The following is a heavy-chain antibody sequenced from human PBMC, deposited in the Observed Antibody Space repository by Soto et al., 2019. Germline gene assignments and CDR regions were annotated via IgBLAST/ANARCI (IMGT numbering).Heavy chain of an antibody. D-gene: IGHD6-13*01. J-gene: IGHJ3*02. CDR1: GGSISSYY. Sequence: SETLSLTCTVSGGSISSYYWSWIRQPPGKGLEWIGYIYYSGSTNYNPSLKSRVTISVDTSKNQFSLKLSSVTAADTAVYYCARDAGAIGYSSPWGAFDIWGQGTMVTVS. CDR2: IYYSGST. CDR3: ARDAGAIGYSSPWGAFDI. V-gene: IGHV4-59*01.